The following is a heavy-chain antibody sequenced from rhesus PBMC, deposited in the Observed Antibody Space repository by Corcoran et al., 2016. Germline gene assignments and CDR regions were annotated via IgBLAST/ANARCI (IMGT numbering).Heavy chain of an antibody. V-gene: IGHV4S10*01. J-gene: IGHJ3*01. CDR3: AKPRGYSYSFAFDF. CDR1: GGSISDSYR. CDR2: IYGSSTST. D-gene: IGHD5-12*01. Sequence: QVQLQESGPGVVKPSETLSLTCAVSGGSISDSYRWSWIRQPPGKGLEWIGYIYGSSTSTNYNPSLKSRVTISKDPSKHQFSLKLSSVTAADTAVYYCAKPRGYSYSFAFDFWGQGLRVTVSS.